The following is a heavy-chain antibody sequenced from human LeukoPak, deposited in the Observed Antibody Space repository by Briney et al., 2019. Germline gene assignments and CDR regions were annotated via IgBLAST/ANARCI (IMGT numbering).Heavy chain of an antibody. CDR3: AVARGFAAAGIDY. Sequence: ASVKVSCKASGYTFTGYYMHWVRQAPGQGLEWMGWINPNSGGTNYAQKFQGRVTMTGDTSISTAYMEVSRLRYDETAVYYCAVARGFAAAGIDYWGQGTLVTVSS. CDR1: GYTFTGYY. J-gene: IGHJ4*02. V-gene: IGHV1-2*02. D-gene: IGHD6-13*01. CDR2: INPNSGGT.